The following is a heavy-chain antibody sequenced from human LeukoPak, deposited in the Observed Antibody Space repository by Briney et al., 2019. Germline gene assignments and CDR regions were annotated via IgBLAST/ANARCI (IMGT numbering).Heavy chain of an antibody. J-gene: IGHJ4*02. D-gene: IGHD3-10*01. Sequence: PSETLSLTWTVSGXSISSSSDYWGWIRQPPGKGLECIGSIYYSGSTYYNPSLESRVTISVDTSKNQFSLKLSSVTAADTAVYYCARTAGWSYCFDYWGQGTLVTVSS. CDR2: IYYSGST. CDR3: ARTAGWSYCFDY. CDR1: GXSISSSSDY. V-gene: IGHV4-39*01.